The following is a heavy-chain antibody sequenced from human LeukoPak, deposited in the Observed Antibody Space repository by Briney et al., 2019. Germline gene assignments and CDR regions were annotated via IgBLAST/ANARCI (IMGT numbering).Heavy chain of an antibody. V-gene: IGHV1-8*03. D-gene: IGHD3-3*01. CDR1: GYTFTSYD. Sequence: ASVKVSCNASGYTFTSYDINWVRQATGQGLEWMGWMNPNSGNTGYAQKFQGRVTITRNTSISTAYMELSSLRSEDTAVYYCARAWGTYYDFWSGYYYNWFDPWGQGTLVTVSS. J-gene: IGHJ5*02. CDR2: MNPNSGNT. CDR3: ARAWGTYYDFWSGYYYNWFDP.